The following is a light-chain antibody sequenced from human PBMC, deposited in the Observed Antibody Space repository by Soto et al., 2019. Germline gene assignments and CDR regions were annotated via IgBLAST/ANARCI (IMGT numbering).Light chain of an antibody. CDR1: SSDVGGYNY. J-gene: IGLJ1*01. CDR3: ISFTSRHIYV. V-gene: IGLV2-14*03. Sequence: QSVLAQPDSVSGSPGQSITISCTGTSSDVGGYNYVSWYQQHPGRAPKLIIYDVTNRPSGISNRFSGSKSGNTASLTISGLQTEDEADYYCISFTSRHIYVFGTGTKVTVL. CDR2: DVT.